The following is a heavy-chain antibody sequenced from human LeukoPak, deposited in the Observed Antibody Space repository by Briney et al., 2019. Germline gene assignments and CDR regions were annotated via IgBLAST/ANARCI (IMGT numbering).Heavy chain of an antibody. CDR2: ISYDGSNK. CDR3: AKASIVATTYFDY. D-gene: IGHD5-12*01. Sequence: GRSLRLSCAASGFTFSSYGMHWVRQAPGKGLEWVAVISYDGSNKYYADSVKGRFTISRDNSKNTLYLQMNSLRAEDTAVYYCAKASIVATTYFDYWGQGTLVTVSS. J-gene: IGHJ4*02. V-gene: IGHV3-30*18. CDR1: GFTFSSYG.